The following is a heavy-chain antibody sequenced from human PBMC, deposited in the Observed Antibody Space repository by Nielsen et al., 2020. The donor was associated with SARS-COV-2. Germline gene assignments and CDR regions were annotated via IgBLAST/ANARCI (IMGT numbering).Heavy chain of an antibody. V-gene: IGHV3-7*03. CDR2: IKQDGSEK. CDR1: GFTLSSYW. CDR3: ARDRWNYYYYYGMDV. D-gene: IGHD1-1*01. Sequence: GGSLRLSCAASGFTLSSYWMSWVRQAPGKGLEWVANIKQDGSEKYYVDSVKGRFTISRDNAKNSLYLQMNSLRAEDTAVYYCARDRWNYYYYYGMDVWGQGTTVTVSS. J-gene: IGHJ6*02.